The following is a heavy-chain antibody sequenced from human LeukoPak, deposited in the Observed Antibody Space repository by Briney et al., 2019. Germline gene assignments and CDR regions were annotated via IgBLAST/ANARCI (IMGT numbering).Heavy chain of an antibody. V-gene: IGHV3-9*01. CDR1: AFRFDDYA. CDR2: ISWDSAAI. CDR3: TKRARMGIAAAGDGFHI. J-gene: IGHJ3*02. Sequence: SLRLSCAASAFRFDDYAMHWVRQAPGNGLEWVSGISWDSAAIGYADSVRGRFTLSRDNAKNSLFLPMSSLRVEDTALYYCTKRARMGIAAAGDGFHIWGQGTMVTVSS. D-gene: IGHD6-13*01.